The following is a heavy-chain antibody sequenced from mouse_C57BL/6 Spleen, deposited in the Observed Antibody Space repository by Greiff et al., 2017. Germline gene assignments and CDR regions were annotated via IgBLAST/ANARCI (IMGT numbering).Heavy chain of an antibody. V-gene: IGHV1-52*01. CDR3: ARTSGHEGYFDY. CDR2: IDPSDSET. CDR1: GYTFTSYW. J-gene: IGHJ2*01. Sequence: QVQLQQPGAELVRPGSSVKLSCKASGYTFTSYWMHWVKQRPIQGLEWIGNIDPSDSETHYNQKFKDKATLTVDKSSSTAYMQLSSLTSEDSAVYYCARTSGHEGYFDYWGQGTTLTVSS.